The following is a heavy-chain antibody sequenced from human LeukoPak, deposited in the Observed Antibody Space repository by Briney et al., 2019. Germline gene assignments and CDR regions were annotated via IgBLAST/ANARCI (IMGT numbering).Heavy chain of an antibody. Sequence: GGSLRLSCAASGFTFSDYYMSWIRQAPGKGLEWVSYISSSGSTIYYADSAKGRFTISRDNAKNSLYLQMNSLRAEDTAVYYCAREGEYYDFWSGYSLDYWGQGTLVTVSS. D-gene: IGHD3-3*01. CDR1: GFTFSDYY. J-gene: IGHJ4*02. CDR3: AREGEYYDFWSGYSLDY. V-gene: IGHV3-11*01. CDR2: ISSSGSTI.